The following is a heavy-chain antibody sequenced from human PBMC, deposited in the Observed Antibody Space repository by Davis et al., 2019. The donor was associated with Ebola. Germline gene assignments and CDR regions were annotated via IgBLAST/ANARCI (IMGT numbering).Heavy chain of an antibody. V-gene: IGHV1-46*01. CDR2: INPSGGST. D-gene: IGHD3-10*01. J-gene: IGHJ4*02. CDR1: GYAFTSFG. Sequence: ASVKVSCKASGYAFTSFGISWVRQAPGQGLEWMGIINPSGGSTSYAQKFQGRVTMTRDTSTSTVYMELSSLRSEDTAVYYCARAPAWSAINYYCFDYWGQGTLVTVSS. CDR3: ARAPAWSAINYYCFDY.